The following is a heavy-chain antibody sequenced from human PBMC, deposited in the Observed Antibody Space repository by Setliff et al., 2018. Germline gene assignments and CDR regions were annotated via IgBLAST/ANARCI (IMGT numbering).Heavy chain of an antibody. D-gene: IGHD2-2*01. V-gene: IGHV4-38-2*01. CDR2: MYHSGST. J-gene: IGHJ3*02. Sequence: KASETLSLTCAVSGYSISSDYYWGWIRQPPGKGLEWIGSMYHSGSTYYNPSLKSRVTKSVDTSKNQFSLKLNYVTAADTAVYYCARALGYCSRTSGYADALEIWGRGTMVTVAS. CDR3: ARALGYCSRTSGYADALEI. CDR1: GYSISSDYY.